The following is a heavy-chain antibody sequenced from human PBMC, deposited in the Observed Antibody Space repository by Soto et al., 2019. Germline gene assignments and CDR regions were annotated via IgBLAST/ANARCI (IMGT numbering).Heavy chain of an antibody. V-gene: IGHV3-30*18. CDR1: GFTFSSYG. CDR2: ISYDGSNK. D-gene: IGHD4-4*01. CDR3: AKDQEMATVGRGMDV. J-gene: IGHJ6*02. Sequence: LRLSCAASGFTFSSYGMHWVRQAPGKGLEWVAVISYDGSNKYYADSVKGRFTISRDNSKNTLYLQMNSLRAEDTAVYYCAKDQEMATVGRGMDVWGQGTTVTVSS.